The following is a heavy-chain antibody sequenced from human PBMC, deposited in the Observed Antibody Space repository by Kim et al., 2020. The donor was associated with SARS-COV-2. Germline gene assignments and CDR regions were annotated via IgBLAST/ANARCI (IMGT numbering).Heavy chain of an antibody. J-gene: IGHJ6*02. CDR3: AKRHKRCYDFWSGYSIGMDV. CDR2: ISGSGGST. D-gene: IGHD3-3*01. CDR1: GFTFSSYA. Sequence: GGSLRLSCAASGFTFSSYAMSWVRQAPGKGLEWVSAISGSGGSTYYADSVKGRFTISRDNSKNTLYLQMNSLRAEDTAVYYCAKRHKRCYDFWSGYSIGMDVWGQGTTVTVSS. V-gene: IGHV3-23*01.